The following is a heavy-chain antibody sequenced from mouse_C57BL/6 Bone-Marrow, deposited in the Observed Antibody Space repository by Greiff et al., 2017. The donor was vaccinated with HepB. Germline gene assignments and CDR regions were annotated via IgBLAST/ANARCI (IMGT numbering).Heavy chain of an antibody. J-gene: IGHJ2*01. Sequence: QVQLQQPGAELVKPGASVKLSCKASGYTFTSYWMHWVKQRPGQGLEWIGMIHPNSGSTNYNEKFKSKATLTVDKSSSTAYMQLSSLTSEDSAVYYCAREKLITTVVATDVDYWGQGTTLTVSS. CDR2: IHPNSGST. V-gene: IGHV1-64*01. CDR3: AREKLITTVVATDVDY. CDR1: GYTFTSYW. D-gene: IGHD1-1*01.